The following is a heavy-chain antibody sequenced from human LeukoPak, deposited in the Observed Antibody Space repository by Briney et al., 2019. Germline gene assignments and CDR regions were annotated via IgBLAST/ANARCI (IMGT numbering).Heavy chain of an antibody. CDR2: IKQDGSER. CDR3: ARDKIVGATFFDY. V-gene: IGHV3-7*01. Sequence: GSLRLSCAASGFTFIDYWMSWVRQTPGKGLEWVANIKQDGSERYYVDSVKGRFTISRDNAERSLYLQMNSLRADDSAVYYCARDKIVGATFFDYWGQGILVTVSS. J-gene: IGHJ4*02. D-gene: IGHD1-26*01. CDR1: GFTFIDYW.